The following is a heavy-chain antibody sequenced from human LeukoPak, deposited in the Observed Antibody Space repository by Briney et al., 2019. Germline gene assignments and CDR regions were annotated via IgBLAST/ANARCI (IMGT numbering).Heavy chain of an antibody. CDR2: ISNSYNT. D-gene: IGHD6-13*01. CDR1: GFTFNNYA. CDR3: AKRAGQQLTYWYIDL. J-gene: IGHJ2*01. Sequence: PGGSLRLSCAASGFTFNNYAMSWVRQAPGKGLECASTISNSYNTYYADSVKGRFTISRDNSKNMLYLQMDSLRADDTAIYYCAKRAGQQLTYWYIDLWGRGTLVSVSS. V-gene: IGHV3-23*01.